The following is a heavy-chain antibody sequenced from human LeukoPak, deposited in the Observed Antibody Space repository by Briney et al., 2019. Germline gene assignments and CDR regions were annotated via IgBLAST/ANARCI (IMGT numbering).Heavy chain of an antibody. V-gene: IGHV4-61*02. CDR3: ARGALGDDYGGKPPDY. D-gene: IGHD4-23*01. J-gene: IGHJ4*02. CDR2: IYTSGST. Sequence: PSETLSLTCTVSGGSISSGSYYWSWIRQPAGKGLEWIGRIYTSGSTNYNPSLKSRVTISVDTSKSQFSLKLSSVTAADTAVYYCARGALGDDYGGKPPDYWGQGTLVTVSS. CDR1: GGSISSGSYY.